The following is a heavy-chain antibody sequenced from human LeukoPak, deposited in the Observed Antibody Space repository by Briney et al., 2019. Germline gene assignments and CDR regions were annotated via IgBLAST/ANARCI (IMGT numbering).Heavy chain of an antibody. CDR3: ARLMVRGVNPRPNYVWGSYRYTYTSTPDAFDI. V-gene: IGHV4-34*01. J-gene: IGHJ3*02. CDR2: INHSGST. D-gene: IGHD3-16*02. CDR1: GGSFSGYY. Sequence: PSETLSLTCAVYGGSFSGYYWSWIRQPPGKGLEWIGEINHSGSTNYNPSLKSRVTISVDTSKNQFSLKLSSVTAADTAVYYCARLMVRGVNPRPNYVWGSYRYTYTSTPDAFDIWGQGTMVTVSS.